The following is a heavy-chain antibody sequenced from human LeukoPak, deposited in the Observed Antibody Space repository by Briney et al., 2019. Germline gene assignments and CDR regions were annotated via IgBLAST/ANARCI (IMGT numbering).Heavy chain of an antibody. D-gene: IGHD6-13*01. V-gene: IGHV4-34*01. Sequence: SETLSLTCAVYGVSFSGYYWSWIRQPPGKGLEWLGEINHSGSTNYNPSLKSRVTISVDTSKNQFSLKLSSVTAADTAVYYCACRIAAAGTSWFDPWGQGSLVTVSS. CDR1: GVSFSGYY. J-gene: IGHJ5*02. CDR3: ACRIAAAGTSWFDP. CDR2: INHSGST.